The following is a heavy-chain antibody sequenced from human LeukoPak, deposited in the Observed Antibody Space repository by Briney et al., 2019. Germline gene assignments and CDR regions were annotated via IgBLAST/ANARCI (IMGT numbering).Heavy chain of an antibody. CDR3: ARTFGDAVFYLYMDV. Sequence: PGGSLRLSCVTSGFNFAGSGFHWVRQAPGKGLEWVAFIRYDAINQYYADSVKGRFTTSRDNSKSTVFLQMNSLRADDTAIYYCARTFGDAVFYLYMDVWGKGTAVTISS. CDR1: GFNFAGSG. CDR2: IRYDAINQ. J-gene: IGHJ6*03. D-gene: IGHD5-24*01. V-gene: IGHV3-30*02.